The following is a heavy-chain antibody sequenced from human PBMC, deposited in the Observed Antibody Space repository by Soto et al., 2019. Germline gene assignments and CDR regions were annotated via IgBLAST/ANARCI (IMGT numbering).Heavy chain of an antibody. CDR3: AGENSRTTVTTNYYYYYMDV. V-gene: IGHV1-69*04. D-gene: IGHD4-17*01. J-gene: IGHJ6*03. Sequence: ASVKVSCKASGGTFSSYTISWVRQAPGQGLEWMGRIIPILGIANYAQKFQGRVTITADKSTSTAYMELSSLRSEDTAVYYCAGENSRTTVTTNYYYYYMDVWGKGTTVTVSS. CDR2: IIPILGIA. CDR1: GGTFSSYT.